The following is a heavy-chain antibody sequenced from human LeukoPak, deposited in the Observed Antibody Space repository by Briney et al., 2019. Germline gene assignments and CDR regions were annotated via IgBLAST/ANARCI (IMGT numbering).Heavy chain of an antibody. CDR1: GFTFSSYG. J-gene: IGHJ4*02. CDR2: IRYDGNNK. Sequence: GGSLRLSCAASGFTFSSYGMHWVRQAPGKGLEWVAFIRYDGNNKYYADSVKGRFTISRDNSKNTLYLQMNSLRAEDTAVYYCAKDRIYNWNYAGFDYWGQGTLVTVSS. CDR3: AKDRIYNWNYAGFDY. D-gene: IGHD1-7*01. V-gene: IGHV3-30*02.